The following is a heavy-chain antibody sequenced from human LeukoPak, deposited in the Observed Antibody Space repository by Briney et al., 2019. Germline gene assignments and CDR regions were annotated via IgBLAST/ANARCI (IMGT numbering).Heavy chain of an antibody. Sequence: ASVKVSCKVSGHSLTELSIHWVRQAPGKGLERMGGFDPEAGATLYAQSFQDRVIMTEDTSIDTTYMELTSLRSDDTAVYFCATDLAVAASGGFDYWGQGTLITVSS. D-gene: IGHD6-19*01. CDR1: GHSLTELS. V-gene: IGHV1-24*01. J-gene: IGHJ4*02. CDR2: FDPEAGAT. CDR3: ATDLAVAASGGFDY.